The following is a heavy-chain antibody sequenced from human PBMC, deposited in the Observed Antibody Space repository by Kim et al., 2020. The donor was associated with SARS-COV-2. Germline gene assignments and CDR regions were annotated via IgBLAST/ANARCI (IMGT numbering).Heavy chain of an antibody. D-gene: IGHD5-18*01. CDR3: TICLERYGPDY. J-gene: IGHJ4*02. CDR1: GFTFSRYW. V-gene: IGHV3-74*01. Sequence: GGSLRLSCAASGFTFSRYWMHWVRQAPGKGLVWVSRITDDGRTTTYADSVKGRFTISRDNAKNTLYLQMNSLRAEDTAVYYCTICLERYGPDYWGQGTPVNGPS. CDR2: ITDDGRTT.